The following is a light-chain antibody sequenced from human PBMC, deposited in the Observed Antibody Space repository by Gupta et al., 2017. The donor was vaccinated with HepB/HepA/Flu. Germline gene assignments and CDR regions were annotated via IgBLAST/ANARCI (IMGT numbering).Light chain of an antibody. V-gene: IGLV2-11*01. CDR1: SRDVGGHDF. Sequence: QSALTQPRSGSGSPGQSVTISCTVTSRDVGGHDFVSWYQHHPGKAPSVLIFDVSRRSSGVPDSFSASKYGNTAALTTTWLQAGDEAVYFCCSDAGTDTVDMFGGGTKLTVL. J-gene: IGLJ3*02. CDR2: DVS. CDR3: CSDAGTDTVDM.